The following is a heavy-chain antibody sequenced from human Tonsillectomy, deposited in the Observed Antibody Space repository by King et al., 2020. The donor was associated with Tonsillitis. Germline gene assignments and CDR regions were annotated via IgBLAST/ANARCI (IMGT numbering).Heavy chain of an antibody. Sequence: VQLVESGGGVVQPGRSLRLSCAASGFTFSSYGMHWVRQAPGKGLEWVAVISYDGSNKYYADSVKGRFTISRDNSKNTLYLQMNSRRAEDSAVYYCAKSMRGCSWSRFDYWGQGTLVTVCS. D-gene: IGHD6-13*01. CDR1: GFTFSSYG. J-gene: IGHJ4*02. CDR3: AKSMRGCSWSRFDY. V-gene: IGHV3-30*18. CDR2: ISYDGSNK.